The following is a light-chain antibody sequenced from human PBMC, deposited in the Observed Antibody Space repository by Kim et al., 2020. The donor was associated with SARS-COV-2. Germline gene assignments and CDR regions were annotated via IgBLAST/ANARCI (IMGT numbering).Light chain of an antibody. CDR1: SSDIGTYKY. J-gene: IGLJ3*02. Sequence: QSALTQPRSVSGSPGQSVTISCTGTSSDIGTYKYVSWYQQHPGKAPKLVIYDVNQRPSGVPDRFSGSKSGNTASLTISGLQADDEADYYCCSYAGTYIGVFGGGTKLTVL. CDR3: CSYAGTYIGV. V-gene: IGLV2-11*01. CDR2: DVN.